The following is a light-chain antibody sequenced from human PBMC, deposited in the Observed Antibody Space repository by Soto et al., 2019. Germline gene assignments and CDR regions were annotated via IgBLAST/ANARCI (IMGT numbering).Light chain of an antibody. CDR1: QSVSSN. CDR2: GAS. J-gene: IGKJ1*01. CDR3: QQYNNWWT. Sequence: EIVMTQSPATLSVSPGERATLSCRASQSVSSNLAWYQQKPGQAPRLLIYGASTRATGIPARFSGSGSGTEFTLTLSSLQSEDFAVYYCQQYNNWWTFGQGTK. V-gene: IGKV3-15*01.